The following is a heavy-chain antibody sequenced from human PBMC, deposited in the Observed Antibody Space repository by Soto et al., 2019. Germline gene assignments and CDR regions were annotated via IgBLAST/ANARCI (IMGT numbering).Heavy chain of an antibody. D-gene: IGHD1-20*01. V-gene: IGHV3-7*01. CDR1: GFTFTSYW. CDR3: ARDGGDNWNVNWFDP. Sequence: GGSLRLSCAASGFTFTSYWMSWVRQAPGKGLEWVANINQDGGEKYYVDSLKGRFTISRDNAKNSLYLQMNSLRAEDTAVYYCARDGGDNWNVNWFDPWGQGTLVTVSS. J-gene: IGHJ5*02. CDR2: INQDGGEK.